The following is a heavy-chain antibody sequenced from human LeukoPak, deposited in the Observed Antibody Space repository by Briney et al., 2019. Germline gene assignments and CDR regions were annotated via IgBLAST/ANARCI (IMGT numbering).Heavy chain of an antibody. CDR2: IYSDNT. CDR1: GFTVSSNS. CDR3: ARDYGSGSNYYYYMDV. J-gene: IGHJ6*03. D-gene: IGHD3-10*01. Sequence: GGSLRLSCTVSGFTVSSNSMSWVRQAPGKGLEWVSFIYSDNTHYSDSVKGRFTISRDNSKNTLYLQMNSLRAEDTAVYYCARDYGSGSNYYYYMDVWGKGTTVTVSS. V-gene: IGHV3-53*01.